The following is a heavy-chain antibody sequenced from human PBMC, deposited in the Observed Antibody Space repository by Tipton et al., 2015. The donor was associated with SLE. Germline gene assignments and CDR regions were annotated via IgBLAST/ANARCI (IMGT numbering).Heavy chain of an antibody. CDR3: ARDRSLSFDI. CDR1: GGSISSYY. J-gene: IGHJ3*02. CDR2: IYTSGST. D-gene: IGHD3-16*02. Sequence: TLSLTCTVSGGSISSYYWSWIRQPAGKGLEWIGRIYTSGSTNDNPSLKSRVTMSVDKSRNQFALKLSSVTAADPAVYYCARDRSLSFDIWGQVTMVTVSS. V-gene: IGHV4-4*07.